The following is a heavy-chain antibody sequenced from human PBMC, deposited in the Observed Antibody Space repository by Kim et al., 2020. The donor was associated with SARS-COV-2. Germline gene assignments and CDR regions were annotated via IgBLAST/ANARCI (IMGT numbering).Heavy chain of an antibody. CDR3: APDPLVVTALPAGGVGCFQC. Sequence: GGSLRLSCAASNFTFSSYAMNWVRQAPGKGLQWVATIRERGDITYYADSVRGRFTISRDNSKNKLYLQMNTLRADDAAVYYCAPDPLVVTALPAGGVGCFQCWGQGTLVTVAS. CDR2: IRERGDIT. V-gene: IGHV3-23*01. CDR1: NFTFSSYA. J-gene: IGHJ4*02. D-gene: IGHD2-21*02.